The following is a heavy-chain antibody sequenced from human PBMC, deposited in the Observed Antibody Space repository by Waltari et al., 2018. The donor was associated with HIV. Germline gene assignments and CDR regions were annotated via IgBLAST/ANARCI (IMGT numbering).Heavy chain of an antibody. D-gene: IGHD3-16*02. CDR3: AKCLRLGELSYYSGLDV. Sequence: QVQLVESVGGVVQPGRSLRLSCAASGFTFSSYGIRWVRQAPGKGLEWVAVIWYDGTNKYYGHSVKGRFTISRDNSKNTLYLQMNSLRPEDTAMYYCAKCLRLGELSYYSGLDVWGQGTKVTVSS. CDR1: GFTFSSYG. V-gene: IGHV3-30*18. CDR2: IWYDGTNK. J-gene: IGHJ6*02.